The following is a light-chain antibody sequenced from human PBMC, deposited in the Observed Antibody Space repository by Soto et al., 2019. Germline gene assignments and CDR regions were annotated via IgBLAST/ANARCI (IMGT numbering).Light chain of an antibody. CDR1: SSNIGSNT. Sequence: QSVLTQPPSASGIPGQRVTISCSGSSSNIGSNTVNWYQQLPGTAPKLLIYSNNQRPSGVPDRFSGSKSGTSASLAISGLQSEDEADYYCAAWDDSLNGPYVFGTGTKVTVL. V-gene: IGLV1-44*01. J-gene: IGLJ1*01. CDR3: AAWDDSLNGPYV. CDR2: SNN.